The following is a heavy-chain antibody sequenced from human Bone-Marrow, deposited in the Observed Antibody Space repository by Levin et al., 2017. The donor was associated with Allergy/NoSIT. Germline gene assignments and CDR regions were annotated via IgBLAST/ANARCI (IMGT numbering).Heavy chain of an antibody. CDR2: ISYSGGT. V-gene: IGHV4-31*03. D-gene: IGHD3-10*01. J-gene: IGHJ6*02. CDR3: SRARGFSGSGSFIDYYAMDV. Sequence: SETLSLTCTVSGASMSSGAYYWSWIRQHPGKGLEWIGYISYSGGTYYKPSLESRATISVDTSKNGFSLKLSSVTAADTAVYYCSRARGFSGSGSFIDYYAMDVWGLGTTVTVSS. CDR1: GASMSSGAYY.